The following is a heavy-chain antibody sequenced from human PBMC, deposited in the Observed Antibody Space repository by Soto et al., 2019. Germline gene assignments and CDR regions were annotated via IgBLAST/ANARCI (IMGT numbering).Heavy chain of an antibody. CDR3: AKGRGGSGSLTPRVDF. CDR1: GFTFNNYA. J-gene: IGHJ4*02. V-gene: IGHV3-23*01. Sequence: EVQLLESGGGLVQPGGSLRLSCAASGFTFNNYAMTWVRQAPGKWLEWVSAISGGGDTTSYADSVQGRFTVSRDGSKNTLYLQMSSLRAEDTALYYCAKGRGGSGSLTPRVDFWGQGTLVTVYS. CDR2: ISGGGDTT. D-gene: IGHD3-10*01.